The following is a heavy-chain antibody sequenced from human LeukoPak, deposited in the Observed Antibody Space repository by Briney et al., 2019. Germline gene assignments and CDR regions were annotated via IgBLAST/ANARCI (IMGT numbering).Heavy chain of an antibody. CDR1: GGTFSSYA. CDR3: ARGPRYGSGSYWDY. V-gene: IGHV1-69*05. D-gene: IGHD3-10*01. Sequence: ASVKVSCKASGGTFSSYAISWVRQAPGQGLEWMGGIIPIFGTANYARKFQGRVTITTDGSTSTAYMELSSLRSEDTAVYYCARGPRYGSGSYWDYWGQGTLVTASS. J-gene: IGHJ4*02. CDR2: IIPIFGTA.